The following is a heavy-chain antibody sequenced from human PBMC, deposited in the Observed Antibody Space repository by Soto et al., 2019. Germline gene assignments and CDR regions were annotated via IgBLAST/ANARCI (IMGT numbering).Heavy chain of an antibody. J-gene: IGHJ6*02. CDR3: ARGAPAATGSYYYYGMDV. V-gene: IGHV1-2*04. D-gene: IGHD2-2*01. CDR1: GYTFTGYY. Sequence: ASVKVSCKASGYTFTGYYTHWVRQAPGQGLEWMGWINPNSGGTNYAQKFQGWVTMTRDTSISTAYMELSRLRSEDTAVYYCARGAPAATGSYYYYGMDVWGQGTTVTVSS. CDR2: INPNSGGT.